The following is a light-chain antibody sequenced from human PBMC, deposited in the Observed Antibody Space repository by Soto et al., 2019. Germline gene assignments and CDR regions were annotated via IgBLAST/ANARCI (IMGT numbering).Light chain of an antibody. V-gene: IGKV2-28*01. CDR3: MQGLQDLT. CDR2: LAS. Sequence: SLMPQFPFYLNVTPGAPASISCRCRESLLYSNGYNYLDWYLQRPGQSPQLLIYLASNRAPGVPDRFSVSGSGTDFTLKISRVEAEEVGVYDCMQGLQDLTCGHGTRREIK. CDR1: ESLLYSNGYNY. J-gene: IGKJ5*01.